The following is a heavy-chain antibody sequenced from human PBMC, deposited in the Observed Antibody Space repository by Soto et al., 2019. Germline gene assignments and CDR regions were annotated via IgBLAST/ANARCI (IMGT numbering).Heavy chain of an antibody. CDR2: ISSSGSTI. Sequence: GSLRLSCSASVFTFSSYEMNWVRQGPGKGLEWVSYISSSGSTIYYADSVKGRFTISRDNAKNSLYLQMNSLRAEDTAVYHCARPGRDSSGYYYDYWGQGTLVTVSS. J-gene: IGHJ4*02. CDR3: ARPGRDSSGYYYDY. V-gene: IGHV3-48*03. D-gene: IGHD3-22*01. CDR1: VFTFSSYE.